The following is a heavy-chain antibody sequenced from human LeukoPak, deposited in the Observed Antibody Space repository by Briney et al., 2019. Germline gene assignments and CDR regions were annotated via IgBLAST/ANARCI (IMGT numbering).Heavy chain of an antibody. D-gene: IGHD3-10*01. V-gene: IGHV3-30*02. J-gene: IGHJ3*02. Sequence: GGSLRLSCAASGFTFSSYGMHWVRQAPGKGLEWVAFIRYDGSNKYYADSVKGRFTISRDNSKNTLYLQMNSLRAEDTAVYYCAKAQYYYGSGRYAFDIWGQGTMVTVSS. CDR2: IRYDGSNK. CDR3: AKAQYYYGSGRYAFDI. CDR1: GFTFSSYG.